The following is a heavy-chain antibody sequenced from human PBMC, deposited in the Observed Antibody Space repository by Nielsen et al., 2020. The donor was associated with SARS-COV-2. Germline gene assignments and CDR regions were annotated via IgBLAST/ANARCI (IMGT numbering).Heavy chain of an antibody. J-gene: IGHJ6*03. CDR1: GYSFTSYW. CDR3: ARHVWATVSHYYYMDV. V-gene: IGHV5-10-1*01. CDR2: IDPSDSYT. D-gene: IGHD4-11*01. Sequence: GEPLKISCKGSGYSFTSYWISWVRQMPGKGLEWMGRIDPSDSYTNYSPSFQGHVTISADKSISTAYLQWSSLKASDTAMYYCARHVWATVSHYYYMDVWGKGTTVTVSS.